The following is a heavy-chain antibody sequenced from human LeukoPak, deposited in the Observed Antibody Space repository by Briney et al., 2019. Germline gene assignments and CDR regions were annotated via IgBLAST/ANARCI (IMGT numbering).Heavy chain of an antibody. CDR2: ISSSSNTI. V-gene: IGHV3-48*02. D-gene: IGHD2-15*01. Sequence: GGSLRLSCAASGFTFSSYSMNWVRQAPGKGLEWVSYISSSSNTIYYADSVKGRFTISRDNARNSLYLQMHSLRDEDTAVYYCARQDCSGGSCYSIPFDFWGQGTLVTASS. J-gene: IGHJ4*02. CDR1: GFTFSSYS. CDR3: ARQDCSGGSCYSIPFDF.